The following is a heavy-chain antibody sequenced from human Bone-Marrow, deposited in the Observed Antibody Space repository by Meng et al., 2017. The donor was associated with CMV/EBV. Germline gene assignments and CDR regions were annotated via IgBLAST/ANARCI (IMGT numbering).Heavy chain of an antibody. Sequence: SLKISCAASGFTFDDDAMHWVRQAPGKGLEWVSGISWNSGSIGYADSVKGRFTISRDNSKNTLYLQMNSLRAEDTAVYYCARDRTTYYDFWSGYYTYGMDVWGQGTTVTVSS. V-gene: IGHV3-9*01. D-gene: IGHD3-3*01. CDR2: ISWNSGSI. J-gene: IGHJ6*02. CDR1: GFTFDDDA. CDR3: ARDRTTYYDFWSGYYTYGMDV.